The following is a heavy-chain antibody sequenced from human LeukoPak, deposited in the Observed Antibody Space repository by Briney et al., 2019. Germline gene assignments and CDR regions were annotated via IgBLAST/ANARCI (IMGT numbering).Heavy chain of an antibody. D-gene: IGHD3-22*01. V-gene: IGHV1-18*01. Sequence: ASVKVSCKAFGYIFTNYGISWVRQAPGQGLEWMGWISAYSDNTNYAQKLQDRVTMTTDTSTSTAYMELRSLRSDDTAVYYCARDSRYYYDSSGYYVQSVWGQGTLVTVSS. CDR1: GYIFTNYG. CDR2: ISAYSDNT. J-gene: IGHJ4*02. CDR3: ARDSRYYYDSSGYYVQSV.